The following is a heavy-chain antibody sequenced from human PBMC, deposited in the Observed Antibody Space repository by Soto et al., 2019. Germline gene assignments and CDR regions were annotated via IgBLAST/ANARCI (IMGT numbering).Heavy chain of an antibody. Sequence: EVQLLESGGGLVKPGGSLRLSCAASGFTFSNYIMNWVRQPPGQGLEWVASISGSSTYVYYADSLKGRIAISRDNAKNYLSMELNTLRVEDTAVYYCSRGGGYYYDSGTDAFDVWGQGTLVTVSS. D-gene: IGHD3-10*01. CDR3: SRGGGYYYDSGTDAFDV. CDR2: ISGSSTYV. J-gene: IGHJ3*01. V-gene: IGHV3-21*01. CDR1: GFTFSNYI.